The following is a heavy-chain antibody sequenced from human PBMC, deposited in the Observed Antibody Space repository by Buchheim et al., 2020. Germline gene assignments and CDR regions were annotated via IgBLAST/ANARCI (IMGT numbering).Heavy chain of an antibody. CDR1: GDSISSGTYY. CDR2: MFYTGST. D-gene: IGHD3-10*01. CDR3: ARHTKALLWFGPNRRGGGMDV. V-gene: IGHV4-39*01. J-gene: IGHJ6*02. Sequence: QVQLQQSGPGLVKPSETLSLTCTVSGDSISSGTYYWGWIRQSPGKGLEWIGSMFYTGSTYYSPSLESRVTMSVDTARNQISLKLTSVTAADTAVYYCARHTKALLWFGPNRRGGGMDVWGQGTT.